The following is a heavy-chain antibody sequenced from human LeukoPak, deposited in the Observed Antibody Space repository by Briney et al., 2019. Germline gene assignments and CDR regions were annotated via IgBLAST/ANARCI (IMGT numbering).Heavy chain of an antibody. CDR1: GGSINSHY. CDR2: FYYTGST. CDR3: ARVGYYESSGYYGAFDL. Sequence: TSETLSLTCTVSGGSINSHYWSWIRQPPGKGLEWIGYFYYTGSTKYSPSLKSRVTISVDTSKNQFSLMLSSVTAADTAVYYCARVGYYESSGYYGAFDLWGQGTMVTVSS. V-gene: IGHV4-59*08. D-gene: IGHD3-22*01. J-gene: IGHJ3*01.